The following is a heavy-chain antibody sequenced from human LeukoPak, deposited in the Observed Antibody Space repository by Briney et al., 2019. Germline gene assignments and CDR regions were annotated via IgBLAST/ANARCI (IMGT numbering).Heavy chain of an antibody. CDR2: IGGSGGAT. CDR3: AKAPAAATKYYYGMDV. D-gene: IGHD6-13*01. Sequence: GGSLRLSCAASGFTFNNYAMSWVRQAPGKGLEWGSAIGGSGGATYYADSVKGRFTISRDNSKNTLFLHMNSLRVEDTAVYYCAKAPAAATKYYYGMDVWGQGTTVTVSS. CDR1: GFTFNNYA. V-gene: IGHV3-23*01. J-gene: IGHJ6*02.